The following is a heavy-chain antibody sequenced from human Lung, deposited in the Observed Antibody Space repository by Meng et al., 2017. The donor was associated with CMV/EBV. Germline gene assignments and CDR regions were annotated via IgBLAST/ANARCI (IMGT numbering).Heavy chain of an antibody. V-gene: IGHV3-21*01. D-gene: IGHD2-2*01. J-gene: IGHJ4*02. CDR1: GFTFSSYS. CDR2: ISSSSSYI. Sequence: GGSLRLSCAASGFTFSSYSMNWVRQAPGKGLEWVSSISSSSSYIYYADSVKGRFTISRDNTRRAVSLEMNSLSVEDSAVYYCARVLCDDSTCFNDLDFWGQGTPVTVSS. CDR3: ARVLCDDSTCFNDLDF.